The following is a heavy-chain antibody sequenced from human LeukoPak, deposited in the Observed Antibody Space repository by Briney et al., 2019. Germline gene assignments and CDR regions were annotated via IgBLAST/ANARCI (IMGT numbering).Heavy chain of an antibody. D-gene: IGHD5-18*01. V-gene: IGHV3-53*01. J-gene: IGHJ4*02. CDR2: IYSGGST. CDR3: ARDATIGYSYGYYFDY. Sequence: GGSLRLSCAASGFTVSSNYMSWVRQAPGKGLEWVSVIYSGGSTYYADSVKGRFTISRDNSKNTLYLQMNSLRAEDTAVYYCARDATIGYSYGYYFDYWGQGTLVTVSS. CDR1: GFTVSSNY.